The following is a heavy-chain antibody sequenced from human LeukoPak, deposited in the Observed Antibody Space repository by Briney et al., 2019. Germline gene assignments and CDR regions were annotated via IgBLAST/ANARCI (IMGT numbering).Heavy chain of an antibody. CDR1: GFTFSSYG. D-gene: IGHD3-9*01. CDR2: ISYDGSNK. CDR3: AKGLRYSDN. V-gene: IGHV3-30*18. J-gene: IGHJ4*02. Sequence: GGSLRLSCAASGFTFSSYGMHGVRQAPGKGLEWVAVISYDGSNKYYADSVEGRFTISRDNSKNTLYLQMNSLRAEDTAVYYCAKGLRYSDNWGQGTLVTVSS.